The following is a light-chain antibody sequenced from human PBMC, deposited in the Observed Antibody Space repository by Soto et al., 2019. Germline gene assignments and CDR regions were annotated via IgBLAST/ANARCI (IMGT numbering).Light chain of an antibody. CDR2: GAS. V-gene: IGKV3-20*01. CDR3: QQYGSSTPLT. J-gene: IGKJ5*01. Sequence: MVSSQTPGPPSLYTWERAIFPCRASPNVDSTYLAWYHRNPAQHPRIIIFGASGRPIGIPDRFSGSGAGTDFTLTTSRLEPDDFAVDYCQQYGSSTPLTFG. CDR1: PNVDSTY.